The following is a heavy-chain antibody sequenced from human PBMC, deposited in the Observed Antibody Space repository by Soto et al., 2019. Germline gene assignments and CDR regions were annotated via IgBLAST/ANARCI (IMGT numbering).Heavy chain of an antibody. V-gene: IGHV3-23*01. D-gene: IGHD1-20*01. CDR2: VSGSGGST. J-gene: IGHJ4*02. CDR3: AKPPDYNWNDY. CDR1: GFTFSSYA. Sequence: EVQLLESGGGLVQPGGSLRLSCAASGFTFSSYAMSWVRQAPGKGLEWISAVSGSGGSTYYADSVKGRFTISRDNSKDTLYLQMNHLRAEDTAVYYCAKPPDYNWNDYWGQGTLVTVSS.